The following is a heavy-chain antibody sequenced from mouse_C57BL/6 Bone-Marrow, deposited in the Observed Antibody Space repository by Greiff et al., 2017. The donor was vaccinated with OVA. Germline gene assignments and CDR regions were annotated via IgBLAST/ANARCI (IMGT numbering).Heavy chain of an antibody. CDR3: ANYYGREAY. CDR2: IYPRSGNT. D-gene: IGHD1-1*01. Sequence: VKLVESGAELARPGASVKLSCKASGYTFTSYGISWVKQRTGQGLEWIGEIYPRSGNTYYNEKFKGKATLTADKSSSTAYMELRSLTSEDSAVYFCANYYGREAYWGQGTLVTVSA. CDR1: GYTFTSYG. V-gene: IGHV1-81*01. J-gene: IGHJ3*01.